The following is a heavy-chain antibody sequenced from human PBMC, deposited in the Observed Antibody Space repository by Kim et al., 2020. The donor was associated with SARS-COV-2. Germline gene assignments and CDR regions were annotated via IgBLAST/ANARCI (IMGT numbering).Heavy chain of an antibody. J-gene: IGHJ6*02. CDR2: MNPNSGNT. Sequence: ASVKVSCKASGYTFTSYDINWVRQATGQGLEWMGWMNPNSGNTGYAQKFQGRVTMTRNTSISTAYMELSSLRSEDTAVYYCARWLQLPSDYYYYGMDVWGQGTTVTVSS. CDR3: ARWLQLPSDYYYYGMDV. D-gene: IGHD5-12*01. V-gene: IGHV1-8*01. CDR1: GYTFTSYD.